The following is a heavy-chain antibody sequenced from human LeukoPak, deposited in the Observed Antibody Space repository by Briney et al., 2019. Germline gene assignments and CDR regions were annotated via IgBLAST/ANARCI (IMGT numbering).Heavy chain of an antibody. CDR2: ISSSGSYI. CDR1: GFTFSSYS. D-gene: IGHD2/OR15-2a*01. V-gene: IGHV3-21*01. CDR3: AREPIYGLNFDY. J-gene: IGHJ4*02. Sequence: GGSLRLSCAASGFTFSSYSMNWVRQAPGKVLEWVSSISSSGSYIYYADSVKGRFTISRDNANKSLYLQLNSLRAEDTAVYFCAREPIYGLNFDYWGQGTLVTVSS.